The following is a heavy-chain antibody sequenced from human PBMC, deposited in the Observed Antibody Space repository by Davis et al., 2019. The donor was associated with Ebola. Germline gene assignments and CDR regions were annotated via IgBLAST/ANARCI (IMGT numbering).Heavy chain of an antibody. Sequence: GGSLRLSCVASGFTFSNYAMSWVRQTPGKGLEWVSFISAGGGATYYADSVKGRFTFSRDNSKNTLYLQMNSLRADDTAVYYCAKDQGKYHSSGYDFDHWGQGTLVTVSS. CDR3: AKDQGKYHSSGYDFDH. J-gene: IGHJ4*02. CDR2: ISAGGGAT. CDR1: GFTFSNYA. V-gene: IGHV3-23*01. D-gene: IGHD3-22*01.